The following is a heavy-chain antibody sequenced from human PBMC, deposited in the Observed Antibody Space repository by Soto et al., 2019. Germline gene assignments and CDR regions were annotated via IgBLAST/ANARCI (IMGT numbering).Heavy chain of an antibody. D-gene: IGHD3-10*01. CDR1: GYTFTSYG. CDR3: ARDLWFGELFLNSFYYYYYGMDV. Sequence: ASVKVSCKASGYTFTSYGISWVRQAPGQGLEWMGWISAYNGNTNYAQKLQGRVTMTTDTSTSTAYMELRSLRSDDTAVYYCARDLWFGELFLNSFYYYYYGMDVWGQGTTVTVSS. J-gene: IGHJ6*02. V-gene: IGHV1-18*01. CDR2: ISAYNGNT.